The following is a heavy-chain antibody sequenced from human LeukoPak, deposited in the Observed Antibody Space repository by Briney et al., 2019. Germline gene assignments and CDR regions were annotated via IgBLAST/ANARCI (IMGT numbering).Heavy chain of an antibody. CDR1: GYTFTSYG. CDR2: ISAYNGNT. Sequence: GASVKVSCKASGYTFTSYGISWVRQAPGQGLEWMGWISAYNGNTNYAQKLQGRVTMTTDTSTSTVYMELSSLRSEDTAVYYCARDNGTIAAAGTEEIDYWGQGTLVAVSS. J-gene: IGHJ4*02. D-gene: IGHD6-13*01. CDR3: ARDNGTIAAAGTEEIDY. V-gene: IGHV1-18*01.